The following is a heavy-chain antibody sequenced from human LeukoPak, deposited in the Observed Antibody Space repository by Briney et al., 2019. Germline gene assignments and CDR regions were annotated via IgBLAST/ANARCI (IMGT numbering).Heavy chain of an antibody. J-gene: IGHJ4*02. CDR2: ISYDASNK. CDR1: GFTFNNYA. D-gene: IGHD3-9*01. CDR3: AKSYDILTGYYNYYFDY. Sequence: PGGSLRLSCAASGFTFNNYAIHWVRQAPGKGLEWVAVISYDASNKYYLDSVKGRFTISRDNSKNTLYLQMNSLRAEDTAVYYCAKSYDILTGYYNYYFDYWGQGTLVTVSS. V-gene: IGHV3-30*18.